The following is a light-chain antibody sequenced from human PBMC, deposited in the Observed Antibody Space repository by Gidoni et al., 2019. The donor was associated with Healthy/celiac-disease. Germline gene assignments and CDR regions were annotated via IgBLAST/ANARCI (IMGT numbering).Light chain of an antibody. CDR3: QQRSNWPPKIT. Sequence: ESVLTQSPATLSLSPGERATLACRASQSFSSYLAWYQQKPGQAPRLLIYDASNRATGIPARFSGSGSGTDFTLTISSLEPEDFAVYYCQQRSNWPPKITFGQWTRLEIK. CDR2: DAS. J-gene: IGKJ5*01. CDR1: QSFSSY. V-gene: IGKV3-11*01.